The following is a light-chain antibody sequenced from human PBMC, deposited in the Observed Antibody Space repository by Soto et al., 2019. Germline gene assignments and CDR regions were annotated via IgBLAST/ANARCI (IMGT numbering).Light chain of an antibody. Sequence: QAVVTQPPSVSGAPGQRVSISCTGSTSNIGAPYDVHWYQHLPGTAPKLLIYGDNNRPSGVPDRFSGSKSGTSASLAITRLQAEDEADYYCQSYDISLSGVVFGGGTKLTVL. CDR2: GDN. CDR3: QSYDISLSGVV. CDR1: TSNIGAPYD. V-gene: IGLV1-40*01. J-gene: IGLJ2*01.